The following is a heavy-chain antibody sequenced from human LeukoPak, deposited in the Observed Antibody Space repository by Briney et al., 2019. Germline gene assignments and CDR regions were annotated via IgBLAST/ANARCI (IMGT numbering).Heavy chain of an antibody. CDR1: GYTFTGYY. CDR3: ARGRPIYYGSGSYYNRDAFDI. J-gene: IGHJ3*02. V-gene: IGHV1-2*04. Sequence: GASVKVSCKASGYTFTGYYMHLVRQAPGQGLEWMGWINPNSGGTNYAQKFQGWVTMTRDTSISTAYMELSRLRSDDTAVYYCARGRPIYYGSGSYYNRDAFDIWGQGTMVTVSS. CDR2: INPNSGGT. D-gene: IGHD3-10*01.